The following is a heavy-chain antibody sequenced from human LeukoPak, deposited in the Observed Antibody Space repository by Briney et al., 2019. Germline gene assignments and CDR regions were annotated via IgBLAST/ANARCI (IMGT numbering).Heavy chain of an antibody. Sequence: GGSLRLSCAASGFTFSSYAMSWVRQAPGKRLEWVSAISGSGGSTYYADSVKGRFTISRDNSKNTLYLQMNSLRAEDTAVYYCAYTDGSGPDWFDPWGQGTLVTVSS. CDR2: ISGSGGST. J-gene: IGHJ5*02. D-gene: IGHD3-10*01. V-gene: IGHV3-23*01. CDR1: GFTFSSYA. CDR3: AYTDGSGPDWFDP.